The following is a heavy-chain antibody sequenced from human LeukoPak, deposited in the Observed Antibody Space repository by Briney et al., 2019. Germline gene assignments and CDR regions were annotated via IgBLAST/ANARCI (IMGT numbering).Heavy chain of an antibody. Sequence: GGSLRLSCAASGFTFSNYWMHWVRQAPGKGLVWVSRINSDGINTSYADSVKGRFTISRDNAKNTLNLQMNSLRAEDTAVYYCAKTSSSITMVRGVIIECWYFDYWGQGTLVTVSS. CDR1: GFTFSNYW. CDR2: INSDGINT. J-gene: IGHJ4*02. V-gene: IGHV3-74*01. CDR3: AKTSSSITMVRGVIIECWYFDY. D-gene: IGHD3-10*01.